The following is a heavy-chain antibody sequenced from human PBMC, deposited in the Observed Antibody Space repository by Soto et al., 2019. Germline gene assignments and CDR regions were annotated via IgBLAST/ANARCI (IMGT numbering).Heavy chain of an antibody. CDR2: ISSSGRYI. CDR1: GFTFRNYS. V-gene: IGHV3-21*01. D-gene: IGHD2-15*01. J-gene: IGHJ4*02. CDR3: AGGRDVSGQSDY. Sequence: GGSLRLSCAVSGFTFRNYSMNWVRQAPGKGLEWVSSISSSGRYIYYADSVKGRFTISRDNAKTSLFLQMNNLRAEDTAVYYCAGGRDVSGQSDYWGQGSQVTVSS.